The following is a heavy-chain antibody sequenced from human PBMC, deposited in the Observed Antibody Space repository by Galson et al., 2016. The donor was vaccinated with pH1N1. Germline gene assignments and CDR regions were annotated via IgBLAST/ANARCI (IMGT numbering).Heavy chain of an antibody. D-gene: IGHD6-13*01. CDR1: RFSFSDYW. CDR2: INQDGSQK. V-gene: IGHV3-7*01. J-gene: IGHJ4*02. CDR3: ARAIGASGAF. Sequence: SLRLSCAVSRFSFSDYWMHWVRQAPGKGLEWVANINQDGSQKYYVDSVRGRFTISRDNAKNSLYLQMNSLRAEDTAVYYCARAIGASGAFWGQGTLVTVSS.